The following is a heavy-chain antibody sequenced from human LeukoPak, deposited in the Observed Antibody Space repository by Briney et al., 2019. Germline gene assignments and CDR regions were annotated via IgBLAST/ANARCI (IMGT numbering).Heavy chain of an antibody. CDR3: ARDRAHYDILTGKDWVDYYYYYGMDV. Sequence: SETLSLTCTVSGGSISSSSYYWGWLRQPPGKGLEWIGSIYYGGSTYYNPSLKSRVTISVDTSKNQFSLKLSSVTAADTAVYYCARDRAHYDILTGKDWVDYYYYYGMDVWGQGTTVTVSS. CDR2: IYYGGST. CDR1: GGSISSSSYY. J-gene: IGHJ6*02. D-gene: IGHD3-9*01. V-gene: IGHV4-39*02.